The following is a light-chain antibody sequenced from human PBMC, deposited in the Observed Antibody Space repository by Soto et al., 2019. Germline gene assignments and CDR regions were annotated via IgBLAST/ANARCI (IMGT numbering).Light chain of an antibody. J-gene: IGKJ1*01. V-gene: IGKV1-8*01. Sequence: AIRMTQSPSSFSASTGDRVTITCRASQGISSYLAWYQQKPGKAPKLLIYAASTLQSGVPSRFSGSGSGTEFTLTISCLQSEDFATYYGQQYYSYPHTFGQGTKVEIK. CDR1: QGISSY. CDR3: QQYYSYPHT. CDR2: AAS.